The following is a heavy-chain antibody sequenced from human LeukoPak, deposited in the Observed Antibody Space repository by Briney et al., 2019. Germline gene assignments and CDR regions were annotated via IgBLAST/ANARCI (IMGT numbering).Heavy chain of an antibody. CDR2: ISSSSSTI. Sequence: PGGSLRLPCAASGFTFSSYSMNWVRQAPGKGLEWVSFISSSSSTIYYADSVRGRFTISRDNAKNSLYLQMNSLRDEDTAVYYCARDGSSGGWQYYYGMDVWGQGTTVTVSS. CDR3: ARDGSSGGWQYYYGMDV. V-gene: IGHV3-48*02. D-gene: IGHD6-19*01. J-gene: IGHJ6*02. CDR1: GFTFSSYS.